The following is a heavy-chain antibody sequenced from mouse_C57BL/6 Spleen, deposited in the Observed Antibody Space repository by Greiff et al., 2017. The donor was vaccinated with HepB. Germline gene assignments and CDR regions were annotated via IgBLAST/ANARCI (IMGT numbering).Heavy chain of an antibody. CDR3: ARGGGDGYWYFDV. J-gene: IGHJ1*03. CDR2: ISYDGSN. D-gene: IGHD2-3*01. V-gene: IGHV3-6*01. Sequence: EVKLQESGPGLVKPSQSLSLTCSVTGYSITSGYYWNWIRQFPGNKLEWMGYISYDGSNNYNPSLKNRISITRDTSKNQFFLKLNSVTTEDTATYYCARGGGDGYWYFDVWGTGTTVTVSS. CDR1: GYSITSGYY.